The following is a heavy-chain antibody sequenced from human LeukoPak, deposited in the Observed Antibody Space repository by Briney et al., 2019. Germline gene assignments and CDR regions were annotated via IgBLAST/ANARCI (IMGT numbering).Heavy chain of an antibody. V-gene: IGHV3-21*01. CDR3: ARGPSSSGWYSDY. CDR1: X. Sequence: XMXWXXXAPGKGLEWVSSISSSSSYIYYADSVKGRFTISRDNAKNSLYLQMNSLRAEDTAVYYCARGPSSSGWYSDYWGQGTLVTVSS. CDR2: ISSSSSYI. J-gene: IGHJ4*02. D-gene: IGHD6-19*01.